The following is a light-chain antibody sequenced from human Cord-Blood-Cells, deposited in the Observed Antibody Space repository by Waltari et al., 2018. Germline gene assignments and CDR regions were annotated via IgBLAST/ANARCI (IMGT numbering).Light chain of an antibody. V-gene: IGKV1-33*01. CDR1: QDICNY. CDR2: DAA. Sequence: DIQMTQSSSSLSASVGDRVTITCQASQDICNYLNWYQQKPGKPPKLLIYDAANLETGVPSRFSGSGSGTDFTFTISSLQPEDIATYYCQQYDNLPYTFGQGTNLEIK. J-gene: IGKJ2*01. CDR3: QQYDNLPYT.